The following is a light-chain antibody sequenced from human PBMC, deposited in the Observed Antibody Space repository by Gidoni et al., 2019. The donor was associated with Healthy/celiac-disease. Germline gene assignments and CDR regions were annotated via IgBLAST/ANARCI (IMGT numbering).Light chain of an antibody. CDR3: QQLNSYPFT. V-gene: IGKV1-9*01. J-gene: IGKJ5*01. CDR1: QGISSY. CDR2: AAS. Sequence: DIQLTQSPSFLSASVGDRVTITCRASQGISSYLAWYQQKPGKAPKLLIYAASTLQSGVPSRFSGSGSGTEFTLTISSLQPEDFATYYCQQLNSYPFTFXQXTRLEIK.